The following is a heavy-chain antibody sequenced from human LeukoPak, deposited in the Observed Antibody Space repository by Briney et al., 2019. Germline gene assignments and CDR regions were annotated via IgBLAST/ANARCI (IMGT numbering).Heavy chain of an antibody. CDR3: ARDGGPGTTYYYDSSGYFSVWFDP. J-gene: IGHJ5*02. D-gene: IGHD3-22*01. V-gene: IGHV7-4-1*02. Sequence: ASVKVSCKASGYTFTSYAMNWVRQAPGQGLEWMGWINTNTGNPTYAQGFTGRFVFSLDTSVSTAYLQISSLKAEDTAVYYCARDGGPGTTYYYDSSGYFSVWFDPWGQGTLVTVSS. CDR2: INTNTGNP. CDR1: GYTFTSYA.